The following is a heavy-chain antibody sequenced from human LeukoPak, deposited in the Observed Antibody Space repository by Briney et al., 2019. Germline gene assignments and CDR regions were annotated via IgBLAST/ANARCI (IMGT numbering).Heavy chain of an antibody. V-gene: IGHV4-59*11. CDR1: GDSMTNHY. J-gene: IGHJ4*02. CDR3: ARVPVAGVDY. D-gene: IGHD6-19*01. Sequence: ASETLSLTCTVSGDSMTNHYWSWIRQPPEKGLEWVGYFFYRGNTNYNPSVKSRVTISVDTSKNQFPLKLSSVTTADTAVYYCARVPVAGVDYWGQGTLATVSS. CDR2: FFYRGNT.